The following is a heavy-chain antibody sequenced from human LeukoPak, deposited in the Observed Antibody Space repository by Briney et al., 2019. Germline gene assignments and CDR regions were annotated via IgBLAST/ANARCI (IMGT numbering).Heavy chain of an antibody. CDR1: GYTFTGYY. CDR2: ISAYNGNT. V-gene: IGHV1-18*04. D-gene: IGHD6-13*01. CDR3: ARDGRIAAAGTFVKY. J-gene: IGHJ4*02. Sequence: ASVKVSCKASGYTFTGYYMHWVRQAPGQGLGWMGWISAYNGNTNYAQKLQGRVTMTTDTSTSTAYMELRSLRSDDTAVYYCARDGRIAAAGTFVKYWGQGTLVTVSS.